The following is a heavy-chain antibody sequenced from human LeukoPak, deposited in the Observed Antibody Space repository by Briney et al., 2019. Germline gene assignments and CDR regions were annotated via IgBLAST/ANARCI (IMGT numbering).Heavy chain of an antibody. D-gene: IGHD1-26*01. J-gene: IGHJ4*02. V-gene: IGHV4-31*03. CDR2: IYYSGST. CDR1: GGSISSGGYY. Sequence: SETLSLTCTVSGGSISSGGYYWSWIRQHPGKGLEWIGYIYYSGSTYYNPSLKSRVTISVDTSKNQFSLKLSSVTAADRAVYYCARAEPGGYFDYWGQGTLVTVSS. CDR3: ARAEPGGYFDY.